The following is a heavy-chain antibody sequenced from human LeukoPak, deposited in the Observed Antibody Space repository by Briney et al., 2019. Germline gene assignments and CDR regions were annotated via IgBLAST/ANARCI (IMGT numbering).Heavy chain of an antibody. D-gene: IGHD3-22*01. CDR2: INHSGST. CDR3: ARAYYDKAD. CDR1: GFTFSNYA. V-gene: IGHV4-34*01. J-gene: IGHJ4*02. Sequence: PGGSLRLSCAASGFTFSNYAMSWIRQPPGKGLEWIGEINHSGSTNYNPSLKSRVTISVDTSKNQFSLKLSSVTAADTAVYYCARAYYDKADWGQGTLVTVSS.